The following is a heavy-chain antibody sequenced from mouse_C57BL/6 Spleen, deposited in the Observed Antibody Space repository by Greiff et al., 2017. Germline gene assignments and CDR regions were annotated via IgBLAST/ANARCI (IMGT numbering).Heavy chain of an antibody. V-gene: IGHV1-74*01. CDR1: GYTFTSYW. CDR2: IHPSDSDT. J-gene: IGHJ3*01. Sequence: QVQLKQPGAELVKPGASVKVSCKASGYTFTSYWMHWVKQRPGQGLEWIGRIHPSDSDTNYNQKFKGKATLTVDKSSSTAYMQLSSLTSEDSAVXYCAIEETGTSLAYWGQGTLVTVSA. CDR3: AIEETGTSLAY. D-gene: IGHD4-1*01.